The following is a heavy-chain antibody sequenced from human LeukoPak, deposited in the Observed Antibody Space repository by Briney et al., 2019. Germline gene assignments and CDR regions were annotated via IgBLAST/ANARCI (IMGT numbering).Heavy chain of an antibody. Sequence: GGSLRLSCAASGFTFSNAWMSWVRQAPGKGLEWVGRIKSKTDGGTTDYAAPVKGRFTISRDDSKNTLYLQMNSLKTEDTAVYYCTTDRGATGGSGSSLYYYYYYMDVWGKGTTVTVSS. J-gene: IGHJ6*03. CDR2: IKSKTDGGTT. CDR3: TTDRGATGGSGSSLYYYYYYMDV. CDR1: GFTFSNAW. D-gene: IGHD3-10*01. V-gene: IGHV3-15*01.